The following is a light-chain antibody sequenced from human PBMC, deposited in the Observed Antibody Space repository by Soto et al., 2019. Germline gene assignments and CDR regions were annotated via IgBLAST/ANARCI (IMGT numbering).Light chain of an antibody. J-gene: IGLJ1*01. CDR1: SSDVGAYDY. CDR2: DVS. CDR3: NSFTTSTSYV. Sequence: QSALTQPASVSGSPGQSITISCTGTSSDVGAYDYVSWYQQHPGEVPKLMIFDVSDRPSGVSNRFSGSKSGNTASLTISGLQAEDEADYYCNSFTTSTSYVFGTGTKVTVL. V-gene: IGLV2-14*03.